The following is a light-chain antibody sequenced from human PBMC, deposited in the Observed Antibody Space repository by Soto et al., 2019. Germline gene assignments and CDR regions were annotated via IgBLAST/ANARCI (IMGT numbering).Light chain of an antibody. CDR2: QAS. J-gene: IGKJ1*01. V-gene: IGKV1-5*03. CDR3: QQYESYWT. Sequence: DIQMTQSPSTLSASIGDRVTITCRASQSIRSFVAWYQQKPGKTPKALIYQASILEGGVPSRFSGSGSGTEFTLTISSLQPDDFATYYCQQYESYWTFGQGTKVDMK. CDR1: QSIRSF.